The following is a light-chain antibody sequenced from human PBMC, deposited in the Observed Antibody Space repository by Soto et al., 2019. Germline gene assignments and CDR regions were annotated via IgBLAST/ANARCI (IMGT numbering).Light chain of an antibody. CDR1: QSISSY. CDR3: QQSYSTLSLT. CDR2: AAS. J-gene: IGKJ4*01. Sequence: DIQMTQSPSSLSASVGDRVTITCRASQSISSYLNWYQQKPGKAPKLLIYAASSLQSGVPSRFSGSGSGTDFTLTISSLQPEDFATYSCQQSYSTLSLTFGGGTTVEIK. V-gene: IGKV1-39*01.